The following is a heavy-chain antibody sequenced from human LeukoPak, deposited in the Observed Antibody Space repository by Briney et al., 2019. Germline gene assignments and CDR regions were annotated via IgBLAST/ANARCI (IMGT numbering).Heavy chain of an antibody. V-gene: IGHV3-21*01. CDR1: GFTFSSYS. Sequence: GGSLRLFCAASGFTFSSYSMNWVRQAPGKGLEWVSSISSSSSYIYYADSVKGRFTISRDNAKNSLYLQMNSLRAEDTAVYYCARVHCSSTSCYVGVWFDPWGQGTLVTVSS. D-gene: IGHD2-2*01. CDR2: ISSSSSYI. CDR3: ARVHCSSTSCYVGVWFDP. J-gene: IGHJ5*02.